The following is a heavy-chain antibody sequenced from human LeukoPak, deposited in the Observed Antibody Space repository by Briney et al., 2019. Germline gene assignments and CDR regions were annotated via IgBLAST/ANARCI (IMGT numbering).Heavy chain of an antibody. CDR3: AREGTAGTNLNWFDP. D-gene: IGHD1-1*01. CDR2: ISYSGST. V-gene: IGHV4-59*01. J-gene: IGHJ5*02. Sequence: SETLSLTCSVSGGSINSGYWSWIRQPPGKGLEWIGYISYSGSTNFNPSLKSRVTISVDTSKNQFSLKLSSVTAADTAVYYCAREGTAGTNLNWFDPWGQGTLVTVSS. CDR1: GGSINSGY.